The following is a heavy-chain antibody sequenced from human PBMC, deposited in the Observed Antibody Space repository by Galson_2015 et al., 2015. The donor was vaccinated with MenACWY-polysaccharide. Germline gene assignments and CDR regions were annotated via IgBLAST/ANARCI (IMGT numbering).Heavy chain of an antibody. CDR3: ARVQGGYSNDWHHPYYFDY. J-gene: IGHJ4*02. Sequence: SLRLSCAASGFTFSTYAMHWVRQAPGQGLEWMATISSSGDDKYYADSVKGRFTISRDNSKNTLHLQMNSLRVEDTAVYYCARVQGGYSNDWHHPYYFDYWGQGTLGTVSS. CDR2: ISSSGDDK. D-gene: IGHD6-13*01. CDR1: GFTFSTYA. V-gene: IGHV3-30*03.